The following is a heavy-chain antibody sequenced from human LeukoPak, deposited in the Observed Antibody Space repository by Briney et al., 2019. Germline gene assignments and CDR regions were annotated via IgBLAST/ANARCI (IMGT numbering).Heavy chain of an antibody. CDR1: GYTFTSYY. J-gene: IGHJ4*02. D-gene: IGHD6-19*01. Sequence: ASVKVSCKASGYTFTSYYMHWVRQAPGQGLEWMGIINPSGGSTSYTQKFQGRVTMTRDMSTSTVYMELSSLRSEDTAVYYCARGPTSSGWYLGSVNFDYWGQGTLATVSS. CDR2: INPSGGST. V-gene: IGHV1-46*01. CDR3: ARGPTSSGWYLGSVNFDY.